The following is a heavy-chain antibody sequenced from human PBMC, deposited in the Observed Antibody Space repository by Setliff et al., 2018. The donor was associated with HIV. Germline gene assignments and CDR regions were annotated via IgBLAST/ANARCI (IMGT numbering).Heavy chain of an antibody. Sequence: GASVKVSCKASGYSFTGYYMHWVRQAPGQGLEWMGRINPNSGGTNYAQKFQGRVTMTRDTSISTAYMELSRPRSDDTAVYYCARTLPQYTNLFDYWGQGTLVTVSS. CDR3: ARTLPQYTNLFDY. D-gene: IGHD5-18*01. J-gene: IGHJ4*02. CDR1: GYSFTGYY. CDR2: INPNSGGT. V-gene: IGHV1-2*06.